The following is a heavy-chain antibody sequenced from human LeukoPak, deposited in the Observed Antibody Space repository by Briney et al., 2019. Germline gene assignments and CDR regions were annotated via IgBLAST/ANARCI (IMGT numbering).Heavy chain of an antibody. Sequence: SETLSLTCAVSGDSITSHNWWSWVRQSPGKELEWIGEIYHSGTTNYSPSLKSRVTISVDKSKNQLSLRLTSVTAADTAVYFCASCLFDYYYFDQWGQGTLVTVSS. V-gene: IGHV4-4*02. D-gene: IGHD3-10*01. CDR3: ASCLFDYYYFDQ. CDR2: IYHSGTT. CDR1: GDSITSHNW. J-gene: IGHJ4*02.